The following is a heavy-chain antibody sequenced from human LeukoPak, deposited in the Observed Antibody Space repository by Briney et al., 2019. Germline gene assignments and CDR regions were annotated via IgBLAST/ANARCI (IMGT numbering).Heavy chain of an antibody. CDR3: ARDITPYYYMDV. J-gene: IGHJ6*03. Sequence: GESLRLSCAASGFSFSTYWMNWVRQAPGKGLEWVSYLSSSGSTIYYADSVKGRFTISRDNAKNSLYLQMNSLRAEDTAVYYCARDITPYYYMDVWGKGTTVTVSS. CDR1: GFSFSTYW. D-gene: IGHD3-10*01. CDR2: LSSSGSTI. V-gene: IGHV3-48*04.